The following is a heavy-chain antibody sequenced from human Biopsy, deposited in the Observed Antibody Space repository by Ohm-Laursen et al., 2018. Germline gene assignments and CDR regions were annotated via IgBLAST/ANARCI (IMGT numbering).Heavy chain of an antibody. J-gene: IGHJ5*02. CDR1: GYTFTSYN. D-gene: IGHD3-22*01. CDR3: TRGGYYYDSLAYYYWFDP. Sequence: AVKVSCKASGYTFTSYNVHRVRQAPGQGLEWMGWINATTGDTNYAQKFQGRVTMTRDTSISTAYVDLSSLRSDDTAVYYCTRGGYYYDSLAYYYWFDPWGQGTLVTVSS. CDR2: INATTGDT. V-gene: IGHV1-2*02.